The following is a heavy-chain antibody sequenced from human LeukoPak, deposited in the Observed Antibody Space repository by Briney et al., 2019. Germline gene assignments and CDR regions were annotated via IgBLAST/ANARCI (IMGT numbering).Heavy chain of an antibody. Sequence: NPSETLSLTXAVSGYSISSGYYWGWIRQPPGKWLEWIGSIHHSGSTFYNSSLKSRVTISVDTSKNQHSLKLSSVTAADTAVYYCARTDTIFGVVIVGYYFDYWGQGTLVTVSS. CDR1: GYSISSGYY. J-gene: IGHJ4*02. V-gene: IGHV4-38-2*01. CDR3: ARTDTIFGVVIVGYYFDY. D-gene: IGHD3-3*01. CDR2: IHHSGST.